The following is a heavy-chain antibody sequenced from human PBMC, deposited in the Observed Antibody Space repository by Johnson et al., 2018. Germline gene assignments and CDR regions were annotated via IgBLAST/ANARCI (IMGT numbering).Heavy chain of an antibody. Sequence: QVQLQESGPGLVRPSEILSLTCSVSGGYISSSNYYWGWIRQPPGKGLEWIGSIFHSGSTSHNPSLKSRVTLSVDTSSNQFSLKMTSMTAADTAVYYCARVGPDNSFYDMDLWGRGTTVTVSS. J-gene: IGHJ6*03. V-gene: IGHV4-39*07. CDR1: GGYISSSNYY. CDR2: IFHSGST. CDR3: ARVGPDNSFYDMDL. D-gene: IGHD5-24*01.